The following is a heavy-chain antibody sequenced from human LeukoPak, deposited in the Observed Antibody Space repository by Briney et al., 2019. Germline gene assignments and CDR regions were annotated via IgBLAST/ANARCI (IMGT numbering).Heavy chain of an antibody. J-gene: IGHJ4*02. CDR3: TRQNCTGGSCSYVDC. V-gene: IGHV3-73*01. CDR2: IRAKTRNYAA. D-gene: IGHD2-8*02. CDR1: GFTFSDSY. Sequence: GGSLRLSCAASGFTFSDSYMHWVRQASGKGLEWVGLIRAKTRNYAATYAESVKGRFTISRDDSKNTAYLQMNSLKMEDTAVYYCTRQNCTGGSCSYVDCWGQGTLVTVSS.